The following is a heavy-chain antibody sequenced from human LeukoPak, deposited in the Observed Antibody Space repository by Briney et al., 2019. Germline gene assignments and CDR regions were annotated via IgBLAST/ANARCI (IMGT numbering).Heavy chain of an antibody. Sequence: ASVKVSCKASGYTSTGYYMHWVRQAPGQGLEWIGIINPSGDNTWYAQKFQGRVTMTRDMATSTDYLEVSSLRSEDTAVYYCARDNSLRDTAWWFDPWGQGTLVTVSS. CDR1: GYTSTGYY. J-gene: IGHJ5*02. CDR3: ARDNSLRDTAWWFDP. D-gene: IGHD5-24*01. CDR2: INPSGDNT. V-gene: IGHV1-46*01.